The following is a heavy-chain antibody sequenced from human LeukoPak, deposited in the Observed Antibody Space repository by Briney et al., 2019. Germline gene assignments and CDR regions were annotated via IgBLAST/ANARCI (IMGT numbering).Heavy chain of an antibody. CDR3: ARCAERIHDPENYFDY. Sequence: PGGSLRLSCAASGFTFSSYGMHWVRQAPGKGLEWVAVIWYDGSNKYYADSVKGRFTISRDNSKNTLFLQMNSLGAEDTAAYYCARCAERIHDPENYFDYWGQGTLVTVSS. D-gene: IGHD1-1*01. CDR1: GFTFSSYG. V-gene: IGHV3-33*01. J-gene: IGHJ4*02. CDR2: IWYDGSNK.